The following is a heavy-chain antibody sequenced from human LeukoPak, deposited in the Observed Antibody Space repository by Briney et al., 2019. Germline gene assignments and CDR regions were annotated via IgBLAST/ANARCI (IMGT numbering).Heavy chain of an antibody. V-gene: IGHV4-34*01. D-gene: IGHD3-16*02. CDR1: GGSFSGYY. CDR3: ARGRGMITFGGVIVRPLFDY. CDR2: INHSGST. J-gene: IGHJ4*02. Sequence: SETLSPTCAVYGGSFSGYYWSWIRQPPGKGLEWIGEINHSGSTNYNPSLKSRVTISVDTSKNQFSLKLSSVTAADTAVYYCARGRGMITFGGVIVRPLFDYWGQGTLVTVSS.